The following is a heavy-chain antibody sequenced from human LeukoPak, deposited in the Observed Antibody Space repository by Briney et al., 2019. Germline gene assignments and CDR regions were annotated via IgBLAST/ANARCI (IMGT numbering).Heavy chain of an antibody. CDR2: IYSGGST. CDR1: GGSISSYY. D-gene: IGHD4-17*01. CDR3: ARDYYGDYERDQTDY. Sequence: ETLSLTCTVSGGSISSYYWSWVRQAPGKGLEWVSVIYSGGSTYYADSVKGRFTISRDNSKNTLYLQMNSLRAEDTAVYYCARDYYGDYERDQTDYWGQEPWSPSPQ. J-gene: IGHJ4*01. V-gene: IGHV3-66*01.